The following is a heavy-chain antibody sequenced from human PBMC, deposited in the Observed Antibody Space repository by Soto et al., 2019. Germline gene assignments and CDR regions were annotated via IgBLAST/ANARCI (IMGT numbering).Heavy chain of an antibody. V-gene: IGHV4-39*01. J-gene: IGHJ4*02. CDR1: GGSISSSSYY. Sequence: SETLSLTCTVSGGSISSSSYYWGCIRQPPGKGLEWIASIDYSGNTFYNPSLTSRVTISVDTSKNQFSLKVTSVTAADTAVYYCARINKGYGTDSWGQGTLVTVSS. D-gene: IGHD5-18*01. CDR3: ARINKGYGTDS. CDR2: IDYSGNT.